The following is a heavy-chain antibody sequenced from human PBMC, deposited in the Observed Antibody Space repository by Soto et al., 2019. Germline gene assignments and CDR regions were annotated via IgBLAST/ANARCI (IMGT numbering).Heavy chain of an antibody. V-gene: IGHV3-30-3*01. J-gene: IGHJ5*02. D-gene: IGHD6-13*01. CDR1: GFTFSSYA. Sequence: QVQLVESGGGVVQPGRSLRLSCAASGFTFSSYAMHWVRQAPGKGLEWVAVISYDGSNKYYADSVKGRFTISRDNSKNTLYLQMNSLRAEETAVYYCARDISLAAAGTAWGQGTLVTVSS. CDR2: ISYDGSNK. CDR3: ARDISLAAAGTA.